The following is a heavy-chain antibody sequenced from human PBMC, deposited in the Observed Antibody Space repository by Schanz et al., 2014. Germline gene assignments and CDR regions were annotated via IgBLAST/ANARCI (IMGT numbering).Heavy chain of an antibody. Sequence: QVQLVESGGGVVQPGRSLRLSCAGSGFSFSDYGMHWVRQAPGRGLEWVAVIWHDGSNTEYVDSVRGRFTISRDDSKNTVYLQMNSLTAEDTAVYYCARGTCSSSTCYIIYFDYWGQGALVTVSS. D-gene: IGHD2-2*02. CDR2: IWHDGSNT. J-gene: IGHJ4*02. V-gene: IGHV3-33*08. CDR1: GFSFSDYG. CDR3: ARGTCSSSTCYIIYFDY.